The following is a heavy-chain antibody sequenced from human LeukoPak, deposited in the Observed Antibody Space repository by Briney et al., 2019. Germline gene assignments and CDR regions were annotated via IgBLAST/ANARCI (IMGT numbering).Heavy chain of an antibody. Sequence: PGGSLRLSYAASGFFFGDSDMNWFRQAPGEGPQWVANINYLGLRTYYADSVKGRFTIARDNSKNMLFLQMDGLRVEDTALYYCAKDPNWEGGYWGQGTLVIVSS. CDR1: GFFFGDSD. CDR2: INYLGLRT. D-gene: IGHD1-1*01. V-gene: IGHV3-23*01. J-gene: IGHJ4*02. CDR3: AKDPNWEGGY.